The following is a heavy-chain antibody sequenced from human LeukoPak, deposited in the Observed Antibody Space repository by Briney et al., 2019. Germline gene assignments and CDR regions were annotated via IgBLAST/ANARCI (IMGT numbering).Heavy chain of an antibody. CDR2: IYYSGST. J-gene: IGHJ4*02. CDR3: ARGGYYDSSGYYY. V-gene: IGHV4-30-2*01. Sequence: PSETLSLTCTVSGGSISSGGCFWTWIRQPPRKGLEWIGYIYYSGSTSYNPSLKSRVTISIDRSKNQFSLKLSSVTAADTAVYYCARGGYYDSSGYYYWGQGTLVTVSS. CDR1: GGSISSGGCF. D-gene: IGHD3-22*01.